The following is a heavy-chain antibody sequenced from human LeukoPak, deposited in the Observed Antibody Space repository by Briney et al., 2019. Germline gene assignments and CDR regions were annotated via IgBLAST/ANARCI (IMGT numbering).Heavy chain of an antibody. V-gene: IGHV4-59*08. J-gene: IGHJ6*02. Sequence: SETLSLTCSVSSDSINTHSWSWIRQPAGKTLEWIGHISPSGNTNYNPSLKSRVTISVDTSKNQFSLKLSSVTAADTAVYYCARQNGYAYYYYGMDVWGQGTTVTVSS. D-gene: IGHD5-12*01. CDR3: ARQNGYAYYYYGMDV. CDR1: SDSINTHS. CDR2: ISPSGNT.